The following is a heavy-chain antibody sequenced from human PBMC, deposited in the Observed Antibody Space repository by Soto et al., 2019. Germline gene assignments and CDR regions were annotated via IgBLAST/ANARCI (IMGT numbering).Heavy chain of an antibody. CDR2: IYRTGST. V-gene: IGHV4-4*02. J-gene: IGHJ4*02. CDR1: GGSFTSNNW. Sequence: QSLTCAVPGGSFTSNNWWTWVRQPPGQGLEWIGEIYRTGSTNYNPSLKSRVTISLDKSETQFSLKVTSLTAADTAVYYCASRDPGASVDYWGQGTLVTVSS. D-gene: IGHD1-26*01. CDR3: ASRDPGASVDY.